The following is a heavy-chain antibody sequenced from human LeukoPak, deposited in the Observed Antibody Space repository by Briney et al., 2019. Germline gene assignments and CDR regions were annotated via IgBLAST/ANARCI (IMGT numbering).Heavy chain of an antibody. CDR1: GGSISSYY. V-gene: IGHV4-39*07. J-gene: IGHJ4*02. D-gene: IGHD2-21*01. CDR3: ARNLAGHFGGFYFDD. Sequence: PSETLSLTCTVSGGSISSYYWGWIRQPPGKRLEWIGTIYYSGSTYYNPSLKSRVTISVDTSKNQFSLKLSSVTAADTAVYYCARNLAGHFGGFYFDDWGQGTLVPVSS. CDR2: IYYSGST.